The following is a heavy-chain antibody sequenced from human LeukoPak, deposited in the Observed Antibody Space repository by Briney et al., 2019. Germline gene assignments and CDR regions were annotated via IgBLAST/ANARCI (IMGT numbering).Heavy chain of an antibody. V-gene: IGHV3-11*06. CDR2: ISSGCTYK. CDR3: ARAVMVSIGVDNRGYSQD. CDR1: GFTFSYSY. D-gene: IGHD3-22*01. J-gene: IGHJ4*02. Sequence: GGPLRLSCAASGFTFSYSYMSWIRQAPGEGLEWVSYISSGCTYKEYSGSVKGRFTISRDNAKNSLYLQMNSLRDEDTAVYYCARAVMVSIGVDNRGYSQDWGQGSMVTVSS.